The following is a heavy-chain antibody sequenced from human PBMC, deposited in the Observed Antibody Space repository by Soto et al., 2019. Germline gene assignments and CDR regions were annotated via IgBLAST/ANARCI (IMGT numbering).Heavy chain of an antibody. CDR1: GYSISSGYY. CDR2: IYHSGST. V-gene: IGHV4-38-2*02. D-gene: IGHD3-22*01. Sequence: PSETLSLTCAVSGYSISSGYYWGWIRQPPGKGLEWIGSIYHSGSTYYNPSLKSRVTISVDTSKNQFSLKLSSVTAADTAVYYCARDQRDSSGYYYVYWGQGTLVTVSS. CDR3: ARDQRDSSGYYYVY. J-gene: IGHJ4*02.